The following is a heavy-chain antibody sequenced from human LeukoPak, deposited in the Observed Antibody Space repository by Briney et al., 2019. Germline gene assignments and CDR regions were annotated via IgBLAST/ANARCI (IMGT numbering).Heavy chain of an antibody. Sequence: GGSLRLSCAASGFTFDDCAMYWVRQAPGKGLEWVSLISGDGGGTYYADSVKGRFTISRDNSKNSLYLQMNSLRTEDTALYYCAKSNQPGYSYGPLGYWGQGTLVTVSS. CDR2: ISGDGGGT. CDR3: AKSNQPGYSYGPLGY. V-gene: IGHV3-43*02. J-gene: IGHJ4*02. D-gene: IGHD5-18*01. CDR1: GFTFDDCA.